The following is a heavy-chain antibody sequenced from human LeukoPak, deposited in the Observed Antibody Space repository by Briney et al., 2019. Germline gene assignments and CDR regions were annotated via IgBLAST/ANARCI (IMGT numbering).Heavy chain of an antibody. J-gene: IGHJ3*02. V-gene: IGHV3-48*02. CDR1: GFTLSTYS. Sequence: GGSLRLSCAASGFTLSTYSMNWVRQAPGKGLEWVSYISSGGAAMYYADSVKGRFTISRDSAKNSLHLQMNSLRDEDTAVYYCAGLGVAGGWGGFDIWGQGTMVTVSS. D-gene: IGHD6-19*01. CDR3: AGLGVAGGWGGFDI. CDR2: ISSGGAAM.